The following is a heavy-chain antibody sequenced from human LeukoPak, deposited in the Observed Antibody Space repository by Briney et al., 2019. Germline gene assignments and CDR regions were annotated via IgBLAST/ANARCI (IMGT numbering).Heavy chain of an antibody. J-gene: IGHJ4*02. CDR1: GFSLRTGGMC. CDR2: IDWDDDK. CDR3: ARIFEYSSGWYSGFDY. Sequence: SGPALVKPPQTLTLTCTFSGFSLRTGGMCVSWIRQPPGKALEWLSRIDWDDDKYYSTSLKTRLTISKDTSKNQVVLTMTNMDPVDTATYYCARIFEYSSGWYSGFDYWGQGTLVTVSS. V-gene: IGHV2-70*11. D-gene: IGHD6-19*01.